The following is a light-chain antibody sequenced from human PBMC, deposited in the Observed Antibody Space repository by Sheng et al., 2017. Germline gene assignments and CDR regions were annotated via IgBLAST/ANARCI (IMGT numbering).Light chain of an antibody. CDR3: QSRDDSLSAWV. Sequence: QSVLTQPPSVSGAPGQTVTISCTGSRSNIGADFDVHWYQHYPGTVPKLLIYGNNNRPSGVPDRFSASKSGTSASLAITGLQPEDEADYYCQSRDDSLSAWVFGGGTKLTVL. CDR2: GNN. V-gene: IGLV1-40*01. CDR1: RSNIGADFD. J-gene: IGLJ3*02.